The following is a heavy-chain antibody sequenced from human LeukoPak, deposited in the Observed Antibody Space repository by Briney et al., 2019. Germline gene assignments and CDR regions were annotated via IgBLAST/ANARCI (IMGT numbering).Heavy chain of an antibody. J-gene: IGHJ4*02. CDR3: ARDLGISGWYAPPLGYFDY. D-gene: IGHD6-19*01. CDR1: GGTFSSYA. Sequence: ASVKVSCKASGGTFSSYAISWVRQAPGQGLEWMGGIIPIFGTANYAQKFQGRVTITADKSTSTAYMEPSSLRSEDTAVYYCARDLGISGWYAPPLGYFDYWGQGTLVTVSS. V-gene: IGHV1-69*06. CDR2: IIPIFGTA.